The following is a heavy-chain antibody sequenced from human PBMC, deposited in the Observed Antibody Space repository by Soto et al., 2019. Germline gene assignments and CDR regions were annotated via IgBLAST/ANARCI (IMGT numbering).Heavy chain of an antibody. CDR1: GFTFSSYG. V-gene: IGHV3-33*01. CDR3: ARDPVIPAYGIAVADTGTYYFDY. CDR2: IWYDGSNK. D-gene: IGHD6-19*01. J-gene: IGHJ4*02. Sequence: PGGSLRLSCAASGFTFSSYGMHWVRQAPGKGLEWVAVIWYDGSNKYYADSVKGRFTISRDNSKNTLYLQMNSLRAEDTAVYYCARDPVIPAYGIAVADTGTYYFDYWGQGTLVTVSS.